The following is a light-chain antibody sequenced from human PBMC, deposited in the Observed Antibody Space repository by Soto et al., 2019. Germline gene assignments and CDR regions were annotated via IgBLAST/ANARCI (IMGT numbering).Light chain of an antibody. CDR2: EVS. CDR1: SSYVGSYNL. CDR3: CSYAGSSFYV. V-gene: IGLV2-23*02. Sequence: QSVLTQPAPVSGSPGQSITIPCTGTSSYVGSYNLVSWYQQHPGKAPKLMIYEVSKRPSGVSNRFSGSKSGNTASLTISGLQAEDEADYLCCSYAGSSFYVFGPGAKFPVL. J-gene: IGLJ1*01.